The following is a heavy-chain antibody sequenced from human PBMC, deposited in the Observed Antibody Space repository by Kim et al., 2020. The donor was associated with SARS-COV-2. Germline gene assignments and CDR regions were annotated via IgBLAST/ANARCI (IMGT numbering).Heavy chain of an antibody. D-gene: IGHD6-13*01. CDR2: IYYSGST. Sequence: SETLSLTCTVSGGSITSYYWSWIRQPPGKGLEWIGYIYYSGSTNFNPSLKSRVTISVDTSKNQFSLKLSSVTAADTAVYYCAKGGGSWSTPASYFQHWGQGTLVTVSS. V-gene: IGHV4-59*01. CDR3: AKGGGSWSTPASYFQH. CDR1: GGSITSYY. J-gene: IGHJ1*01.